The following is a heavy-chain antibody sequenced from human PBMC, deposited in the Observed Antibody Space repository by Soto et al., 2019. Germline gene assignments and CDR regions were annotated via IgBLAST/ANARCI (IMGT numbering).Heavy chain of an antibody. V-gene: IGHV4-59*01. CDR1: GGSISSYY. CDR2: IYYSGST. CDR3: ARGDILPGYYL. J-gene: IGHJ5*02. Sequence: PSETLSLTCTVSGGSISSYYWSWIRQPPGKGLEWIGYIYYSGSTNYNPSLKSRVTISVDTSKNQFSLKLSSVTAADTAVYYCARGDILPGYYLWGQGTLVTVSS. D-gene: IGHD3-9*01.